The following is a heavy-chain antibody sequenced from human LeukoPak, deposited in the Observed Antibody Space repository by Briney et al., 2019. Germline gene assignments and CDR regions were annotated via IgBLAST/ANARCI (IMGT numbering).Heavy chain of an antibody. J-gene: IGHJ5*02. Sequence: GPSVKVSCKASGGTFSSYAISWVRQAPGQGLEWMGGIIPIFGTANYAQKFQGRVTITADESTSTAYMELSSLRSEDTAVYYCARESSLNYYDSSGYYRGGETWFDPWGQGTLVTVSS. CDR3: ARESSLNYYDSSGYYRGGETWFDP. D-gene: IGHD3-22*01. CDR2: IIPIFGTA. CDR1: GGTFSSYA. V-gene: IGHV1-69*01.